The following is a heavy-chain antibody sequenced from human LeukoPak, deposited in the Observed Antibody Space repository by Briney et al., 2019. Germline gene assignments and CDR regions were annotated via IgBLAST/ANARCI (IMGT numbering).Heavy chain of an antibody. D-gene: IGHD3-10*01. CDR1: GYSFTDYY. Sequence: ASVKVSCKASGYSFTDYYVHWVRQAPGQGLEWVGLLNPNSGDTNYAEKFQGRVTMIRDSSINTAYMELSRLRSDDTAVYYCARMYYYGSGTYYGDSWGQGSLVTVSS. CDR2: LNPNSGDT. J-gene: IGHJ5*01. CDR3: ARMYYYGSGTYYGDS. V-gene: IGHV1-2*02.